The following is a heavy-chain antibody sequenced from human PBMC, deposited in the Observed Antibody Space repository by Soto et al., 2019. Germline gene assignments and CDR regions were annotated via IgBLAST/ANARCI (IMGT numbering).Heavy chain of an antibody. J-gene: IGHJ5*01. Sequence: QVQLVQSGAEVKKPASSVKVSCKASGGTFSSYAISWVRQAPGQGLEWMGGIIPIFGTANYAQKFQGRVTITADEPTSTAYMQLRSLRSEDTAVYYCARAWSPLVLVSAGKNGFGSWGQGSLVTVSS. CDR1: GGTFSSYA. V-gene: IGHV1-69*12. D-gene: IGHD2-2*01. CDR2: IIPIFGTA. CDR3: ARAWSPLVLVSAGKNGFGS.